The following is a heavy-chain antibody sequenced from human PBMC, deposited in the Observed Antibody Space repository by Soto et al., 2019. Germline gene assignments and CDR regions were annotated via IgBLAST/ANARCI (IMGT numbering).Heavy chain of an antibody. CDR2: ISAAGDP. Sequence: EVQLVESGGGLVQPGGSLRLSCEASGFTFRNYDMHWVRQGTGKGLEWVSGISAAGDPDYADSVEGRFTISRENAQNSFFLQMNTLRAVDTAVYYCAITDRDFYGLDVWGQGTTVIVSS. D-gene: IGHD1-20*01. CDR3: AITDRDFYGLDV. V-gene: IGHV3-13*05. J-gene: IGHJ6*02. CDR1: GFTFRNYD.